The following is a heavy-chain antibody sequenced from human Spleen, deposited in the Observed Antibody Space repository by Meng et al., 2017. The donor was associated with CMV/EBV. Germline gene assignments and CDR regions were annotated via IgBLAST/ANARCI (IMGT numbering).Heavy chain of an antibody. D-gene: IGHD6-13*01. Sequence: QVQLQESGPGLVKPSETLSLTCTVSGGSISSYYWSLIRQPDGKGLEWIGRIDTSGSTNYNPSLKSRVTMSVDTSKNQFSLKLSSVTAADTAVYYCARSRDYSSLTDYWGQGTLVTVSS. V-gene: IGHV4-4*07. CDR1: GGSISSYY. CDR3: ARSRDYSSLTDY. J-gene: IGHJ4*02. CDR2: IDTSGST.